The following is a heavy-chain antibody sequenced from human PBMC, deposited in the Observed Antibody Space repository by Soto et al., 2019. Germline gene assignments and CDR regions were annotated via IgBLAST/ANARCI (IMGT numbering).Heavy chain of an antibody. Sequence: EVQLLESGGGLVQPGGSLRLSCVASGFTFSSFAMSWVLQAPGKGLEWVSLLSGSGDNTYYADSVKGRFTISRDNSKSTLYLQMNSLRAEDTAIYYCAKDISPGQGYRIFDYWGQGTQVTVSS. V-gene: IGHV3-23*01. CDR3: AKDISPGQGYRIFDY. CDR1: GFTFSSFA. J-gene: IGHJ4*02. D-gene: IGHD5-18*01. CDR2: LSGSGDNT.